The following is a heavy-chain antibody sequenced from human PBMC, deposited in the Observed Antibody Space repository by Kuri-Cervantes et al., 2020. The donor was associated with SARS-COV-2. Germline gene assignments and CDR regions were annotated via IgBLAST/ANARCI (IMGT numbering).Heavy chain of an antibody. CDR3: ARPGIAVAGMYYYYGMDV. V-gene: IGHV1-58*02. D-gene: IGHD6-19*01. Sequence: SVKVSCKASGFTFTSSAMQWVRQARGQRLEWIGWIVVGSGNTNYAQKFQERVTITRDMSTSTAYMELSSLRSEDTAVYYCARPGIAVAGMYYYYGMDVWGQGTTVTVSS. J-gene: IGHJ6*02. CDR1: GFTFTSSA. CDR2: IVVGSGNT.